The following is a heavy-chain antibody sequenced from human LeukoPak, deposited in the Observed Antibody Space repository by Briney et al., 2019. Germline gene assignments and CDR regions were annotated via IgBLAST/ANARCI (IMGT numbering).Heavy chain of an antibody. Sequence: SQTLSLTCTVSGGSISSGSYYWSWIRQPPGKGLEWIGSIHHSGNTYYNPSLKSRVTISVDTSKNQISLNLTSVTAADTAVYYCTRADYSSSWSHYYYFMDVWDRGTTVTVSS. J-gene: IGHJ6*03. V-gene: IGHV4-39*07. CDR2: IHHSGNT. CDR3: TRADYSSSWSHYYYFMDV. D-gene: IGHD6-13*01. CDR1: GGSISSGSYY.